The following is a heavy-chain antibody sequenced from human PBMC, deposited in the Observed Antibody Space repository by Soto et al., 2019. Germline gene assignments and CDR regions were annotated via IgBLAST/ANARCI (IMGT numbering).Heavy chain of an antibody. J-gene: IGHJ1*01. D-gene: IGHD3-22*01. Sequence: GASVKVSCKACGGTFSSYAISWLRQAPGQGLEWMGGIIPIFGTANYAQKFQGRVTITADESTSTAYMELSSLRSEDTAVYYCARGYGGPYYYDSSGYQYFQHWGQGTLVTVS. CDR3: ARGYGGPYYYDSSGYQYFQH. CDR1: GGTFSSYA. CDR2: IIPIFGTA. V-gene: IGHV1-69*13.